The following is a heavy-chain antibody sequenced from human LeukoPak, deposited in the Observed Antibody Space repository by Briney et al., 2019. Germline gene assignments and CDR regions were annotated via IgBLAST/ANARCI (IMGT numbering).Heavy chain of an antibody. CDR1: GYTFTSYD. CDR3: ASRSGSYWPYYYYGMDV. J-gene: IGHJ6*02. V-gene: IGHV1-8*01. CDR2: MNPNSGNT. Sequence: GASVKVSCKASGYTFTSYDINWVRQATGQGLEWMGWMNPNSGNTGCAQKFQGRVTMTRNTSISTAYMELSSLRSEDTAVYYCASRSGSYWPYYYYGMDVWGQGTTVTVSS. D-gene: IGHD3-10*01.